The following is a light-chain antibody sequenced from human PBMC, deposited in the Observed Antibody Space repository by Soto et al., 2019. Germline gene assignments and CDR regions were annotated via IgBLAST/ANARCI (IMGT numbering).Light chain of an antibody. V-gene: IGKV3-20*01. J-gene: IGKJ1*01. CDR1: SY. Sequence: SYYAWWQQKPGGDVRLLIDGASTRAPGRPDRFSGSGSGTEFTITISRLEQEDFAVYYCQQYGNTTSWTFGRGTKVDIK. CDR2: GAS. CDR3: QQYGNTTSWT.